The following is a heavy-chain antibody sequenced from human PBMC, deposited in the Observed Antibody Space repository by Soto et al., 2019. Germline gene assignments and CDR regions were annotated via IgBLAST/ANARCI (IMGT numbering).Heavy chain of an antibody. CDR2: ISGYNGDT. D-gene: IGHD2-8*01. Sequence: QGQLVQSGGEVKKPGASVKVSCKASGYTFSRYGISWVRQAPGQGLEWMGWISGYNGDTNYAQKFQGRVTMTIDTSTTTAYMGLRGLTSDDTAIYYCAKNGQPPYYYYGLDVWGQGTTVTVSS. CDR1: GYTFSRYG. CDR3: AKNGQPPYYYYGLDV. V-gene: IGHV1-18*01. J-gene: IGHJ6*02.